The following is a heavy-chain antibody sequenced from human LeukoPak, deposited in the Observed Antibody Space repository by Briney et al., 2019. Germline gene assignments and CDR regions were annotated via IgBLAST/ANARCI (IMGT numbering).Heavy chain of an antibody. V-gene: IGHV4-59*08. D-gene: IGHD3-10*01. Sequence: SATLFLTCTVSGGSISSYYWSWIRQPPGRGLEWIAYIHYSGSTDYNPSLKSRLTISVDTSKNQFSLKLTSMTAADTAVYYCARQRGSVGAFEIWGQGTMVTVSS. CDR1: GGSISSYY. CDR2: IHYSGST. J-gene: IGHJ3*02. CDR3: ARQRGSVGAFEI.